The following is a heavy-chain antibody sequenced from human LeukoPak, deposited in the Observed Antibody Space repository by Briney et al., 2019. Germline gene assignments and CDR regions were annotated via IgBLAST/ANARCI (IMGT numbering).Heavy chain of an antibody. V-gene: IGHV3-30-3*01. J-gene: IGHJ6*02. D-gene: IGHD3-16*02. CDR1: GFPFSSYS. CDR2: ISYDGNNE. CDR3: ARDRSFYFYYGMDV. Sequence: PGGSLRLSCAASGFPFSSYSMHWVRQAPGKGLEWVAVISYDGNNEYYADSVKGRFTISRDNYKNTLYLQMNSLRAEDTAVYYCARDRSFYFYYGMDVWGQGTTVTVSS.